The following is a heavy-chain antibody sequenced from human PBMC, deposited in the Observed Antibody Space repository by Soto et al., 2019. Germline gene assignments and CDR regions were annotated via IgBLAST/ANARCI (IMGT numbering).Heavy chain of an antibody. Sequence: EVQLVESGGGLVKPGGSLRLSCAASGFTFSSYSMNWVRQAPGKGLEWVSSISSSSSYIYYADSVKGRFTISRDNAKNSLYLQMNSLRAEDTAVYYCASIVDTMVRGVMVFDYWGQGTLVTVSS. CDR2: ISSSSSYI. CDR3: ASIVDTMVRGVMVFDY. V-gene: IGHV3-21*01. CDR1: GFTFSSYS. D-gene: IGHD3-10*01. J-gene: IGHJ4*02.